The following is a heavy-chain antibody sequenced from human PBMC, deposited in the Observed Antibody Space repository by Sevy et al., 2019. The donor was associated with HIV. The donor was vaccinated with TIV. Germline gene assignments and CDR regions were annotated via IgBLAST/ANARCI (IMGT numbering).Heavy chain of an antibody. J-gene: IGHJ4*02. CDR1: GGSISSYY. Sequence: SETLSLTCTVSGGSISSYYWSWIRQPPGKGLEWIGYIYYSGSTNYNPSLKSRVTISVDTSKNQFSLKLSSVTAADTAVYYCARDNDSSGSFDYWGQGTLVTVSS. D-gene: IGHD3-22*01. V-gene: IGHV4-59*13. CDR2: IYYSGST. CDR3: ARDNDSSGSFDY.